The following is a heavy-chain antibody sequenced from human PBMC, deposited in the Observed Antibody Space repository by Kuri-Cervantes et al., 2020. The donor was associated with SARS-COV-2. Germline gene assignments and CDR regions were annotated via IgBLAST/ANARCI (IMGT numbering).Heavy chain of an antibody. Sequence: GGSLRLSCKGSGYSFTGYWIGWVRQMPGKGLEWMGIIYPGDSDTRYSPSFQGQVTISADKSISTAYLQWSSLEASDTAMYYCARSAAPNAFDIWGQGTMVTVSS. CDR3: ARSAAPNAFDI. CDR2: IYPGDSDT. D-gene: IGHD6-25*01. V-gene: IGHV5-51*01. J-gene: IGHJ3*02. CDR1: GYSFTGYW.